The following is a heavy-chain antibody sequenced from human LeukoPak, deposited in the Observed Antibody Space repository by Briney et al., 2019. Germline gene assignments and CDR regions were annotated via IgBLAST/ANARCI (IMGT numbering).Heavy chain of an antibody. Sequence: GGSLRLSCAASGFDFSTYTMNWVRQAPGKGLEWVSSISSSSSYIYYADSAKGRFTISRDNAKNSMYLQMNSLRAEDTAVYYCTRDPGRCTSTSCYPDYWGQGTLVTVSS. CDR3: TRDPGRCTSTSCYPDY. CDR1: GFDFSTYT. V-gene: IGHV3-21*01. D-gene: IGHD2-2*01. J-gene: IGHJ4*02. CDR2: ISSSSSYI.